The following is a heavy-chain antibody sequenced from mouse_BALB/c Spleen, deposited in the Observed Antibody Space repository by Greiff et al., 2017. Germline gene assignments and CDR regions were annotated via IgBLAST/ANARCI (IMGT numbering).Heavy chain of an antibody. J-gene: IGHJ3*01. CDR3: AREGRAWFAY. CDR1: GYSITSDYA. Sequence: ESGPGLVKPSQSLSLTCTVTGYSITSDYAWNWIRQFPGNKLEWMGYISYSGSTSYNPSLKSRISITRDTSKNQFFLQLNSVTTEDTATYYCAREGRAWFAYWGQGTLVTVSA. CDR2: ISYSGST. V-gene: IGHV3-2*02.